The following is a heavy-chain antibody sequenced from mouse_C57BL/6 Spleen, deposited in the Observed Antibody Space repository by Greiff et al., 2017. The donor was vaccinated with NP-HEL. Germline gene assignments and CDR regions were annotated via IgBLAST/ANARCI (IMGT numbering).Heavy chain of an antibody. CDR1: GYNFNSYW. D-gene: IGHD1-1*01. V-gene: IGHV1-53*01. CDR2: INPSNGGT. Sequence: QVQLQQPGTELVKPGASVKLSCKASGYNFNSYWMHWVKQRPGQGLAWIGNINPSNGGTNYNEKFQSKATLTVDKSSSTAYMQLSSLTSEDSAVYYCARDGDYGSSDVWGTVTTVTVSS. CDR3: ARDGDYGSSDV. J-gene: IGHJ1*03.